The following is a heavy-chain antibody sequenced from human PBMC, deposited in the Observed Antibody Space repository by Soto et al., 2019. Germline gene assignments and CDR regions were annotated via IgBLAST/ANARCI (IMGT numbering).Heavy chain of an antibody. CDR1: GYTFTSYA. D-gene: IGHD3-9*01. Sequence: ASVKVSCKASGYTFTSYAIHWVRQAPGQRLEWMGWINGGNGNTKYSQKFQGRVTINRDTSTSTAYMELRSLRSDDTAVYYCARYGYDILTGYLDYWGQGTLVTVSS. CDR2: INGGNGNT. J-gene: IGHJ4*02. V-gene: IGHV1-3*01. CDR3: ARYGYDILTGYLDY.